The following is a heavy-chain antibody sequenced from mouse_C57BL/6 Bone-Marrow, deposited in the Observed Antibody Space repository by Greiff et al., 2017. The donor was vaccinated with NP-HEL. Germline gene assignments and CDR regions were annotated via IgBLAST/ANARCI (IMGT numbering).Heavy chain of an antibody. V-gene: IGHV1-54*01. Sequence: QVQLQQSGAELVRPGTSVKVSCKASGYAFTNYLIEWVKQRPGQGLEWIGVINPGSGGTNYNEKFKGKATLTADKSSSTAYMQLSSLTSEDSAVYFCARRAQRFADWGQGTLVTVSA. CDR1: GYAFTNYL. D-gene: IGHD3-1*01. J-gene: IGHJ3*01. CDR3: ARRAQRFAD. CDR2: INPGSGGT.